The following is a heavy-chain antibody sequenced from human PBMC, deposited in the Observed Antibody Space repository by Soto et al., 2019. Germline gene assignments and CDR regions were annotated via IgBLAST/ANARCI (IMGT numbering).Heavy chain of an antibody. Sequence: GGSLRLSCAASGFTFDDYAMHWVRQAPGKGLEWVSGISWNSGSIGYADSVKGRFTISRDNAKNSLYLQMNSLRAEDTALYYCAKDIMDFWSGFDYWGQGTLVTVSS. J-gene: IGHJ4*02. CDR2: ISWNSGSI. CDR1: GFTFDDYA. D-gene: IGHD3-3*01. V-gene: IGHV3-9*01. CDR3: AKDIMDFWSGFDY.